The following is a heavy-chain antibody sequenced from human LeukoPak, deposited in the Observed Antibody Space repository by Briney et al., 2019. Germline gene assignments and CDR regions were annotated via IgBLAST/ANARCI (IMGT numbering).Heavy chain of an antibody. CDR1: GGSFSGYY. Sequence: SETLSLTCAVYGGSFSGYYWSWIRQPPGKGLEWIGEINHSGSTNYNPSLKSRVTISVDTSKNQFSPKLSSVTAADTAVYYCARAPPRYYYGSGSRTGRDYWGQGTLVTVSS. J-gene: IGHJ4*02. CDR2: INHSGST. D-gene: IGHD3-10*01. V-gene: IGHV4-34*01. CDR3: ARAPPRYYYGSGSRTGRDY.